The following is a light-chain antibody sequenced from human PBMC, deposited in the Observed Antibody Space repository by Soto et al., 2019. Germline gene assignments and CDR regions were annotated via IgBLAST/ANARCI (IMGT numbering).Light chain of an antibody. CDR2: GAS. CDR1: QSVSSSY. J-gene: IGKJ5*01. Sequence: EIVLTQSPGTLSLSPGERATLSCRASQSVSSSYLAWYQQKPGQAPRLLIYGASSRATGIPDRFSGSGSGTDFTLTIIRLEPEEFAVYLCQQYGSSPPITFGPGKLLEIK. CDR3: QQYGSSPPIT. V-gene: IGKV3-20*01.